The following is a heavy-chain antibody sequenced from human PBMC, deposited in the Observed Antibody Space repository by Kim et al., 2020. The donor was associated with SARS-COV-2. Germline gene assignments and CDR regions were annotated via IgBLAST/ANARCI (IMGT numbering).Heavy chain of an antibody. J-gene: IGHJ4*02. D-gene: IGHD3-3*01. V-gene: IGHV5-51*01. CDR1: GYSFTSYW. CDR2: IYPGDSDT. Sequence: GESLKISCKGSGYSFTSYWIGWVRQMPGKGLEWMGIIYPGDSDTRYSPSFQGQVTISADKSISTAYLQWSSLKASDTAMYYCARHGDRYDFWSGYYKFWGQGTLVTVSS. CDR3: ARHGDRYDFWSGYYKF.